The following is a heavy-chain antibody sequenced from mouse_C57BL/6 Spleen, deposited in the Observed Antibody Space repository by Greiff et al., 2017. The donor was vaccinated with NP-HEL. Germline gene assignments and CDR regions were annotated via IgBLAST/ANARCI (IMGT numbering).Heavy chain of an antibody. CDR2: IRLKSDNYAT. V-gene: IGHV6-3*01. CDR3: TGLPRWYY. J-gene: IGHJ4*01. Sequence: EVQGVESGGGLVQPGGSMKLSCVASGFTFSNYWMNWVRQSPEKGLEWVAQIRLKSDNYATHYAESVKGRFTISRDDSKSSVYLQMNNLRAEDTGIYYCTGLPRWYYWGQGTSVTVSS. CDR1: GFTFSNYW. D-gene: IGHD1-1*02.